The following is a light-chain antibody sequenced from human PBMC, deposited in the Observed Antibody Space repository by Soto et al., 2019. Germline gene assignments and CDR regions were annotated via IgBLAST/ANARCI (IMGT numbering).Light chain of an antibody. J-gene: IGLJ3*02. CDR3: GAWDSSLSAWV. CDR1: SSNIGNNF. V-gene: IGLV1-51*01. CDR2: DKT. Sequence: QSVLTQAPSVSAAPGQNVTISCSGRSSNIGNNFVSWFQQLPGTAPKLLIYDKTKRPSGIPERFSGSKSGTSATLAITGLQTGDEADYYCGAWDSSLSAWVFGGGTQLTAL.